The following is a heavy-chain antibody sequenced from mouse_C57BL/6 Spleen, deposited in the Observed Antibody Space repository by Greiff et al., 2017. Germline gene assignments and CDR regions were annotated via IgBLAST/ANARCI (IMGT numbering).Heavy chain of an antibody. Sequence: EVKLMESGGGLVKPGGSLKLSCAASGFTFSDYGMHWVRQAPEKGLECVAYISSGSSTLYYADTGKGRFSTSRDNANKTLFLQMTSLRSEDTAMYYCAGGGGYFDVWGTGTTVTVSS. CDR2: ISSGSSTL. J-gene: IGHJ1*03. V-gene: IGHV5-17*01. CDR3: AGGGGYFDV. CDR1: GFTFSDYG.